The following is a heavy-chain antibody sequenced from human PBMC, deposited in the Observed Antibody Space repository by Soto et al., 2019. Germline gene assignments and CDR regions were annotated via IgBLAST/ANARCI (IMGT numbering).Heavy chain of an antibody. CDR2: ISGSGGTT. D-gene: IGHD3-9*01. V-gene: IGHV3-23*01. CDR3: SRVRPNYDILTGYYIEPYYYSDMDV. J-gene: IGHJ6*02. CDR1: GFTFSDYV. Sequence: PGGSLRLSCAASGFTFSDYVMSWVCQAPGKGLEWVSTISGSGGTTYYAASAKGRFTISRDDSKNIAYLQMNSLKTEDTAVYYCSRVRPNYDILTGYYIEPYYYSDMDVWGQGTTVTVSS.